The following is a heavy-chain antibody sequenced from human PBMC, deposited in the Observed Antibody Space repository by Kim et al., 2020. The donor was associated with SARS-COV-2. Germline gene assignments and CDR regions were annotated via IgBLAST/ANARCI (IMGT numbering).Heavy chain of an antibody. CDR3: ARRDSSSSQANGMDV. J-gene: IGHJ6*02. Sequence: DSVKGRFTISRDNAKNSLYLQMNSLRDEDTAVYYCARRDSSSSQANGMDVWGQGTTVTVSS. V-gene: IGHV3-48*02. D-gene: IGHD6-6*01.